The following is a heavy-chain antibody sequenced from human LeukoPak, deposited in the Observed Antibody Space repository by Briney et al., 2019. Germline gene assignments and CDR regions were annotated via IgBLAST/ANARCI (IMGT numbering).Heavy chain of an antibody. V-gene: IGHV3-74*01. CDR3: ARSPNAALEDINFDY. Sequence: GGSLRLSCAASGFTFSTYWMPWVRQVPGKGLVWVSSINDDGTNTNYADSVKGRFTISRDNAKNSLYLQMNSLRAEDTAVYYCARSPNAALEDINFDYWGQGTLVTVSS. J-gene: IGHJ4*02. D-gene: IGHD3-3*01. CDR2: INDDGTNT. CDR1: GFTFSTYW.